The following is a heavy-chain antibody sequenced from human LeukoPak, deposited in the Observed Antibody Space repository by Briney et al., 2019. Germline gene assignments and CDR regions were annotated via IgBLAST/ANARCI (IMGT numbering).Heavy chain of an antibody. CDR3: ARGLYYYGSGSYYRWFDP. Sequence: SETLSLTCAVSGGSNRNSSFYWGWIRQPPGKGLEWIASIYSTGTTYYNPSLKSRVTISVDTSKNQFSLKLSSVTAADTAVYYCARGLYYYGSGSYYRWFDPWGQGTLVTVSS. J-gene: IGHJ5*02. D-gene: IGHD3-10*01. CDR2: IYSTGTT. CDR1: GGSNRNSSFY. V-gene: IGHV4-39*07.